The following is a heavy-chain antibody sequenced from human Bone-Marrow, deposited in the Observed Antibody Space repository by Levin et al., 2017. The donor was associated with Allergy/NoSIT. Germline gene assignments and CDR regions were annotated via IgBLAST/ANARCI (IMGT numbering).Heavy chain of an antibody. CDR1: GGSISSGGSS. D-gene: IGHD3-10*01. V-gene: IGHV4-30-2*01. J-gene: IGHJ5*02. Sequence: SQTLSLTCALSGGSISSGGSSWSWIRQPPGTGLEWIGYIFHTGSTYYNSSLKSRVTISVDRSKNQFSLKLTSVTAADTAVYYCARSFTMLRGGFDPWGQGILVTVSS. CDR2: IFHTGST. CDR3: ARSFTMLRGGFDP.